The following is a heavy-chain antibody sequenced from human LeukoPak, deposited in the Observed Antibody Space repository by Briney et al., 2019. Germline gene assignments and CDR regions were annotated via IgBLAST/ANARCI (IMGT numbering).Heavy chain of an antibody. CDR3: ARAGAPGGTTGTTGVGLTSDY. CDR1: GYTFTGYY. Sequence: GASVKVSCKASGYTFTGYYMHWVRQAPGQGLEWMGWISPNSGDTDIAQEFQGRVTMTRDTSIATSYMEVDSLTSDDTAVYYCARAGAPGGTTGTTGVGLTSDYWGQGTLVTVSS. CDR2: ISPNSGDT. D-gene: IGHD1-1*01. V-gene: IGHV1-2*02. J-gene: IGHJ4*02.